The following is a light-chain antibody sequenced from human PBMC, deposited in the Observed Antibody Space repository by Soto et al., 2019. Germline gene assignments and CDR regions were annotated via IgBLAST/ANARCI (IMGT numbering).Light chain of an antibody. J-gene: IGKJ2*01. Sequence: DIQMTQSPSSLSASVGDRVTITCRASQSISSYLNWYQQKPGKAPKLLIYAASSLQSGVPSRFSGSGSGTDFTLTISSLQPDDFATYYCQQSYSILYTFGQGTKLEIK. CDR3: QQSYSILYT. CDR2: AAS. CDR1: QSISSY. V-gene: IGKV1-39*01.